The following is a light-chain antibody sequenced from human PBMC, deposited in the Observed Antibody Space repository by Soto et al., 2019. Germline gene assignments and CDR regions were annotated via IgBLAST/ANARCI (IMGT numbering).Light chain of an antibody. Sequence: QCALTQPASVSGSPGQSITISCTGTSSDVGGYNYVSWYQQHPGKAPKLMIYDVSNRPSGVSNRFSGSKSGNTASLTISGLQAEDEADYYCSSYTSSSTSVVFGGGTQLTVL. CDR3: SSYTSSSTSVV. V-gene: IGLV2-14*01. CDR2: DVS. J-gene: IGLJ2*01. CDR1: SSDVGGYNY.